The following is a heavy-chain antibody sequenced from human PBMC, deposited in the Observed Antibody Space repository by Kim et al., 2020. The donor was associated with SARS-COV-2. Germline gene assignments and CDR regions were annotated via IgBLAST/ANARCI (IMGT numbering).Heavy chain of an antibody. D-gene: IGHD3-9*01. CDR3: ARVGDFDWFSGFDY. Sequence: QKFQGRVTITADESTSTAYMELSSLRSEDTAVYYCARVGDFDWFSGFDYWGQGTLVTVSS. J-gene: IGHJ4*02. V-gene: IGHV1-69*01.